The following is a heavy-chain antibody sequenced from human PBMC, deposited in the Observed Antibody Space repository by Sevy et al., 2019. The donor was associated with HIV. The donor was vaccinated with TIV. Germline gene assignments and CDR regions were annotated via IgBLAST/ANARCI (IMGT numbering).Heavy chain of an antibody. V-gene: IGHV3-7*01. D-gene: IGHD5-18*01. J-gene: IGHJ4*02. Sequence: GGCLRLSCAASGFTFSVYWMSWVRQAPGKGLEWVATMKEDGSDKDYVDSVKVRFTISRDNAKNSLYLQMNSLRAEDTAVYYCVREGVGGYSYSLDCWGQGTLVTVSS. CDR2: MKEDGSDK. CDR1: GFTFSVYW. CDR3: VREGVGGYSYSLDC.